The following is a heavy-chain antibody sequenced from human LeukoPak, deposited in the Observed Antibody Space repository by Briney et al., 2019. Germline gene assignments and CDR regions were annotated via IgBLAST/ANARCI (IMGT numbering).Heavy chain of an antibody. V-gene: IGHV1-3*01. CDR1: GYIFTNYA. D-gene: IGHD1-26*01. CDR3: ARIGWELPHTDYYFDY. CDR2: ISGGSGDT. Sequence: ASVKVSCKASGYIFTNYAMHWVCQAPGQRLEWMGRISGGSGDTKYSQKFQDRVTITRDTSASTAYMELNSLRSEDTAVYYCARIGWELPHTDYYFDYWGQGTLVTVSS. J-gene: IGHJ4*02.